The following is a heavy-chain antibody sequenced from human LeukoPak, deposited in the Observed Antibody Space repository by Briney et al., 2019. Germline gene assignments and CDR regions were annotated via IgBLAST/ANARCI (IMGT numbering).Heavy chain of an antibody. CDR2: IYYSGST. D-gene: IGHD7-27*01. CDR3: ARVLGVGYYYYMDV. Sequence: SETLSLTCTVSGGSISSYYWSWIRQPPGKGLEWIGYIYYSGSTNYNPSLKSRVTISVDTSKNQFSLKLGSVTAADTAVYYCARVLGVGYYYYMDVWGKGTTVTVSS. J-gene: IGHJ6*03. CDR1: GGSISSYY. V-gene: IGHV4-59*01.